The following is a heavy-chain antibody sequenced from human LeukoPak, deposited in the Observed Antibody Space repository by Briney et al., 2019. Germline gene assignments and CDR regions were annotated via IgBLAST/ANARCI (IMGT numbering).Heavy chain of an antibody. D-gene: IGHD5-18*01. Sequence: SETLSLTCTVSGGSISSYYWSWIRQPPGKGLEWIGYIYYSRSTNYNPSLKSRVTISVDTSKNQFSLKLSSVTAADTAVYYCARGRTAMVTRGPFDYWGQGTLVTVSS. V-gene: IGHV4-59*01. CDR1: GGSISSYY. CDR3: ARGRTAMVTRGPFDY. CDR2: IYYSRST. J-gene: IGHJ4*02.